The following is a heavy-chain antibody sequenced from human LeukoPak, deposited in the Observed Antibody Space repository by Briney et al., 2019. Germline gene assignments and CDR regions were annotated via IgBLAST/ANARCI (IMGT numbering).Heavy chain of an antibody. CDR2: FDPEDGET. CDR3: AYVGAREGYYFDY. J-gene: IGHJ4*02. D-gene: IGHD1-26*01. CDR1: GGSLTRFS. Sequence: ASVKVSCKVSGGSLTRFSVHWVRQAPGKGLEWMGGFDPEDGETIYAQKFQGRVTMTEDTSTDTAYMELSSLRSEDTAVYYCAYVGAREGYYFDYWGQGTLVTVSS. V-gene: IGHV1-24*01.